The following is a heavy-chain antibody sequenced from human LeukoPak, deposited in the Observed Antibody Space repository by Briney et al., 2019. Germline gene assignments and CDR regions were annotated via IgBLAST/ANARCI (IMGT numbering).Heavy chain of an antibody. D-gene: IGHD5-18*01. Sequence: SETLSLTCTVSGGSISTSSYYWGWIRQPPGKGLEWIGSIYYSGSTYHNPSLKSRVTIPVDTSKNQFSLKLSSVTAADTAVYYCARHISAMVPQYFDYWGQGTLVTVSS. J-gene: IGHJ4*02. V-gene: IGHV4-39*01. CDR2: IYYSGST. CDR1: GGSISTSSYY. CDR3: ARHISAMVPQYFDY.